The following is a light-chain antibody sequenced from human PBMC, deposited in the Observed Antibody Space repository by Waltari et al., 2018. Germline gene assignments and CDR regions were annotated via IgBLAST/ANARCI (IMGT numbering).Light chain of an antibody. CDR3: AAWDGGLKVRL. Sequence: QSVVTQPPSASGTPGQRVTISSSGSSSNIGSNYVFWYQQFPGTAPRLLIYRNDQRPSGVPERFSGSKSGTSASLAINGLRSEDEADYYCAAWDGGLKVRLFGGGTKLTVL. J-gene: IGLJ3*02. V-gene: IGLV1-47*01. CDR1: SSNIGSNY. CDR2: RND.